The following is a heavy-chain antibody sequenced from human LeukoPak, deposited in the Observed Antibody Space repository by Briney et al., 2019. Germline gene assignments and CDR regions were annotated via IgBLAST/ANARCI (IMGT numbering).Heavy chain of an antibody. V-gene: IGHV4-39*02. J-gene: IGHJ2*01. D-gene: IGHD2-15*01. Sequence: SETLSLTCTVSGGSISSSSYYWGWIRQPPGKGLEWIGSIYYSGSTYYNPSLKSRVTISVDTSKNQFSLKLSSVTAADTAVYYCARDPLSIYCSGGSCYSWYFDLWGWGTLVTVSS. CDR2: IYYSGST. CDR3: ARDPLSIYCSGGSCYSWYFDL. CDR1: GGSISSSSYY.